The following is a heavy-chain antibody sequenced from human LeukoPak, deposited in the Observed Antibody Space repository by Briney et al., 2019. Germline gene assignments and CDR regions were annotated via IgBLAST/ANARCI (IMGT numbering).Heavy chain of an antibody. CDR2: IRYDGSNK. CDR1: GFSFGSYG. CDR3: ANLDSSGYSVFDY. Sequence: GGSLRLSCAASGFSFGSYGMHWVRQALGKGLEWVAFIRYDGSNKYYADSVKGRFTISRDNSKNTLYLQMNSLRAEDTAVYYCANLDSSGYSVFDYWGQGTLVTVSS. J-gene: IGHJ4*02. V-gene: IGHV3-30*02. D-gene: IGHD3-22*01.